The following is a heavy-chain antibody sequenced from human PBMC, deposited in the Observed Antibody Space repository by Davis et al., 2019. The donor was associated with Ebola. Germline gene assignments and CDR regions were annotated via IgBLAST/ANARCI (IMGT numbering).Heavy chain of an antibody. CDR3: VKPHSITGTTGS. J-gene: IGHJ5*02. Sequence: PGGSLRLSCAASGITLSTSGMAWIRQAPGKGLEWVSGISTSGNKTYYADSVKGRFTISRDSSKTTLYLQMNSLRAEDTAVYFCVKPHSITGTTGSWGQGTLVTVSS. CDR1: GITLSTSG. CDR2: ISTSGNKT. D-gene: IGHD1-20*01. V-gene: IGHV3-23*01.